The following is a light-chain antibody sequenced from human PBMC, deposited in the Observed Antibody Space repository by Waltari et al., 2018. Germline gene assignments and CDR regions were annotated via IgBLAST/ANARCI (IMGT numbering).Light chain of an antibody. J-gene: IGLJ2*01. Sequence: SYDLTQPPSVSVSPGQTARITCSGDALPKKYAYWYQRKPGQAPVLVIDKERERPSGIPEGFAGSSSGTTVTLTISGVQAEEEADYYCQSADSRDTYEVFGGGTKLTVL. V-gene: IGLV3-25*02. CDR1: ALPKKY. CDR3: QSADSRDTYEV. CDR2: KER.